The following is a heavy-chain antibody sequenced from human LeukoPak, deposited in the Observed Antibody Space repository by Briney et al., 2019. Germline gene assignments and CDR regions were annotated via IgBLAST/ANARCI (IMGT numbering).Heavy chain of an antibody. Sequence: ASVKVSCKASGYTFTSYDINWVRQATGQGLEWMGWMNPNSGNTGYAQKFQGRVTMTRNTSISTAYMDLGSLRSEDTAVYYCARPGGYSSSSVGIWFDPWGQGTLVTVSS. CDR3: ARPGGYSSSSVGIWFDP. J-gene: IGHJ5*02. CDR1: GYTFTSYD. V-gene: IGHV1-8*01. CDR2: MNPNSGNT. D-gene: IGHD6-6*01.